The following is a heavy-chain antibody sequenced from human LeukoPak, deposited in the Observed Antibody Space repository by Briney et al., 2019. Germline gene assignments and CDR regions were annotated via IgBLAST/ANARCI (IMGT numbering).Heavy chain of an antibody. CDR1: GGSISSYY. Sequence: PSETLSLTCTVSGGSISSYYWSWIRQPPGKGLEWIGYIYYSGSTNCNPSLKSRVTISVDTSKNQFSLKLSSVTAADTAVYYCARDTYYYDSSGYYHNWFDPWGQGTLVTVSS. J-gene: IGHJ5*02. D-gene: IGHD3-22*01. CDR3: ARDTYYYDSSGYYHNWFDP. CDR2: IYYSGST. V-gene: IGHV4-59*01.